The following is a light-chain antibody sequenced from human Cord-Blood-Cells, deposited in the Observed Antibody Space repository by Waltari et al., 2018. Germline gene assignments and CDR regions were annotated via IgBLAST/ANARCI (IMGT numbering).Light chain of an antibody. CDR3: QSYDSSLSGSV. CDR1: SSNIGAGYD. J-gene: IGLJ2*01. CDR2: GNS. Sequence: QSVLTQPPSVSGAPGPRVTIPCTGSSSNIGAGYDLPWYQQLPGTAPKLLIYGNSNRPSGVPDRFSGSKSGTSASLAITGLQAEDEADYYCQSYDSSLSGSVFGGGTKLTVL. V-gene: IGLV1-40*01.